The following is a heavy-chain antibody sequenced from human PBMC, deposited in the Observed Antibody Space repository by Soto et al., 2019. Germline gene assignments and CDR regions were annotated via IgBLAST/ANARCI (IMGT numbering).Heavy chain of an antibody. CDR3: ATLPPRIVVTVLPIPT. CDR2: VYHSGSA. CDR1: GDSISSTHW. J-gene: IGHJ5*02. V-gene: IGHV4-4*02. Sequence: QVYLHQSGPGLVKPSGTLSLTSAVSGDSISSTHWWTWVRQTPGKGLGWIGIVYHSGSASYNPSLKSRVTISVDKSNNQFSLKLTSVTAADTAVYYCATLPPRIVVTVLPIPTWGQGTLVSVSS. D-gene: IGHD2-21*01.